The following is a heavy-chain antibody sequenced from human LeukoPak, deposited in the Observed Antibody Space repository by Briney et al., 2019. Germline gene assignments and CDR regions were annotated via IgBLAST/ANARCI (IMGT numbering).Heavy chain of an antibody. V-gene: IGHV3-23*01. J-gene: IGHJ4*02. Sequence: GGSLRLSCAASGFTFCSHLMSWLRQAPGKGLEWLSTISGGGDSTYYADSVKGRFSISRDNSKNTLDLQMYSLRADHTAVYYCAKREYYYGSWSPYYLCSLGQGTLVTGPS. CDR3: AKREYYYGSWSPYYLCS. D-gene: IGHD3-10*01. CDR2: ISGGGDST. CDR1: GFTFCSHL.